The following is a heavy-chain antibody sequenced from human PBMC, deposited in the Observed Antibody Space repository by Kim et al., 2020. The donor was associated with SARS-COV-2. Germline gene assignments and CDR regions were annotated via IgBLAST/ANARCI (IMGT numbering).Heavy chain of an antibody. D-gene: IGHD2-21*01. CDR3: AKLAGLNWFDP. Sequence: TYYAAAVKGRFTISRDNSKHTLYRQMDSLRAEDTAVYYCAKLAGLNWFDPWGQGTLVTVSS. CDR2: T. J-gene: IGHJ5*02. V-gene: IGHV3-23*01.